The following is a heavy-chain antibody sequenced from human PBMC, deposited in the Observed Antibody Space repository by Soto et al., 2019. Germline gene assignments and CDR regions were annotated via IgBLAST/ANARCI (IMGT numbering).Heavy chain of an antibody. CDR1: GGTFSSYA. V-gene: IGHV1-69*12. J-gene: IGHJ4*02. Sequence: QVQLVQSGAEVKKPGSSVKVSCKASGGTFSSYAISWVRQAPGQGLEWMGGIIPIFGTANYAQKFQGRVTITADESTSTAYMELSSLRSEDTAVYYCARAGRRSGYSSGWYRADYRGQGTLVTVSS. D-gene: IGHD6-19*01. CDR3: ARAGRRSGYSSGWYRADY. CDR2: IIPIFGTA.